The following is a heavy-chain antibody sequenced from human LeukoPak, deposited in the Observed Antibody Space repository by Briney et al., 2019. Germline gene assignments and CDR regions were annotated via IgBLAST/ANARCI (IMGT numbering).Heavy chain of an antibody. CDR3: GGITGTRRGFDI. D-gene: IGHD1-20*01. CDR2: IIPIFGTA. Sequence: SVTVSCKASGGTFISYAISWVRQAPGQGLEWMGGIIPIFGTANYAQKFQGRVTITADESTSTAYMELSSLRSADTAVYYCGGITGTRRGFDIWGQGTMVTVSS. J-gene: IGHJ3*02. CDR1: GGTFISYA. V-gene: IGHV1-69*13.